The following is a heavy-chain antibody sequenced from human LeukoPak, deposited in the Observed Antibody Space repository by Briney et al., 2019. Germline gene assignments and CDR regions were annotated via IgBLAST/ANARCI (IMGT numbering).Heavy chain of an antibody. CDR2: INHSGST. Sequence: SETLSLTCAVYGGSFSGYYWSWIRQPPGKGLEWIGEINHSGSTNYNPSLKSRVTISVDTSKNQFSLKLSSVTAADTAVYYCARQGGHYYGSGLPDYWGQGTLVTVSS. CDR1: GGSFSGYY. J-gene: IGHJ4*02. V-gene: IGHV4-34*01. CDR3: ARQGGHYYGSGLPDY. D-gene: IGHD3-10*01.